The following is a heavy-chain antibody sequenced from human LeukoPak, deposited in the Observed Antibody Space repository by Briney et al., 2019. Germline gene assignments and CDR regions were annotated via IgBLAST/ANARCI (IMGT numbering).Heavy chain of an antibody. CDR2: IYPGDPDT. J-gene: IGHJ5*02. D-gene: IGHD6-19*01. Sequence: GESLKISCKGSGYSFTSYWIGWVCQMPGKGLEWMGIIYPGDPDTRYSPSFQGQVTISADKSISTAYLQWSSLKASDTAMYYCARPVSGPTAWFDPWGQGTLVTVSS. V-gene: IGHV5-51*01. CDR3: ARPVSGPTAWFDP. CDR1: GYSFTSYW.